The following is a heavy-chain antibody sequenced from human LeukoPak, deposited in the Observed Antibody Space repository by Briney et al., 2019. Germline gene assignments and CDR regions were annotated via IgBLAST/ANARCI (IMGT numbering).Heavy chain of an antibody. CDR2: IKSKTDGETT. J-gene: IGHJ4*02. CDR1: GFTFTNAW. V-gene: IGHV3-15*01. D-gene: IGHD3-10*01. CDR3: TTDRGTYYHGSQRLIPIDY. Sequence: GGSLRLSCVDSGFTFTNAWMSWVRQAPGKGLEWIGRIKSKTDGETTNYAEPVRGRFIISRDDSKSAVYLQMNSLKIEDTAVYYCTTDRGTYYHGSQRLIPIDYWGQGTLVTVSS.